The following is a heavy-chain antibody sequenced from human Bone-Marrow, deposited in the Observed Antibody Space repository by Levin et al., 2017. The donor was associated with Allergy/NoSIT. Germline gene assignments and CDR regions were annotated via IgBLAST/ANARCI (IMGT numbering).Heavy chain of an antibody. Sequence: GESLKISCKASGYTFTGYYMHWVRQAPGQGLEWMGWINPNSGGTNYAQKFQGRVTMTRDTSISTAYMELSRLRSDDTAVYYCAREDHCSSTSCNPDPYYDYGMDVWGQGTTVTVSS. V-gene: IGHV1-2*02. CDR2: INPNSGGT. CDR3: AREDHCSSTSCNPDPYYDYGMDV. J-gene: IGHJ6*02. CDR1: GYTFTGYY. D-gene: IGHD2-2*01.